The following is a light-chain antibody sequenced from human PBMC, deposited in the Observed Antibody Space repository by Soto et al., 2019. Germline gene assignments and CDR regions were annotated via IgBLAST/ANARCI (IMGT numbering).Light chain of an antibody. CDR2: AAS. J-gene: IGKJ1*01. Sequence: CRASESIDNWLAWYQQKPGKAPKLLIFAASTLVRGVPSKFSGRGSGTEYTLSILGLQADDFATYYCEPAQPDWAFAQGTKVDIK. CDR3: EPAQPDWA. CDR1: ESIDNW. V-gene: IGKV1-5*01.